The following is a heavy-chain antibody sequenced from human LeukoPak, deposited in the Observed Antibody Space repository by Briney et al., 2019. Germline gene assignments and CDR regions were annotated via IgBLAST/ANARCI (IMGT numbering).Heavy chain of an antibody. J-gene: IGHJ4*02. CDR1: GFTFSSYA. D-gene: IGHD3-22*01. CDR3: ARDLDSSGYYHVVDS. Sequence: PGGSLRLSCADSGFTFSSYAMSWVRQAPGKGLEWVSLISTSGRTHYADSVQGRFTISRDNYKNTLSLHMNSLRAEDTAVYYCARDLDSSGYYHVVDSWGQGALVTVSS. CDR2: ISTSGRT. V-gene: IGHV3-23*01.